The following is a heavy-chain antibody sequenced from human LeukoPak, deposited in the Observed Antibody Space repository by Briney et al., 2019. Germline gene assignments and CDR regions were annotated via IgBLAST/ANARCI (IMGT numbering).Heavy chain of an antibody. V-gene: IGHV3-15*01. CDR2: IKSKTDGGTT. J-gene: IGHJ6*02. Sequence: NPGGSLRLSCAASGFTFSNAWMSWVRQAPGKGLEWVGRIKSKTDGGTTDYAAPVKGRFTISRDDSKNTLYLQMNSLKTEDTAVYYCTGENVLLWFGDLYYYGMDVWGQRTTVTVSS. CDR3: TGENVLLWFGDLYYYGMDV. CDR1: GFTFSNAW. D-gene: IGHD3-10*01.